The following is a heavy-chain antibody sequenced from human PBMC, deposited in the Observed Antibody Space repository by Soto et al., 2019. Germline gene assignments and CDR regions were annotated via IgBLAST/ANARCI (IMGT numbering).Heavy chain of an antibody. CDR1: GCSLRSSSYF. CDR3: AGGGSSY. CDR2: IYYSGST. Sequence: PSGNPSPPCTVSGCSLRSSSYFWGWIRQPPGKGLEWIGSIYYSGSTYYNPSLKSRVTISVDTSKNQFSLKLSSVTAADTAVYYCAGGGSSYWGQGTLVTVSS. V-gene: IGHV4-39*05. D-gene: IGHD2-15*01. J-gene: IGHJ4*02.